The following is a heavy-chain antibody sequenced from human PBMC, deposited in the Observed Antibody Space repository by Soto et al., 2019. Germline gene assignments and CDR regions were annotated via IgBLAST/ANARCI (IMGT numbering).Heavy chain of an antibody. Sequence: QSGGSLRLSCAASGFTFSSYAMSWVRQAPGKGLEWVSAISGSGGSTYYADSVKGRFTISRDNSKNTLYLQMNSLRAEDTAVYYCAKAVPGPHYGDYEGHYFDYWGQGTLVTVSS. CDR1: GFTFSSYA. D-gene: IGHD4-17*01. J-gene: IGHJ4*02. CDR3: AKAVPGPHYGDYEGHYFDY. CDR2: ISGSGGST. V-gene: IGHV3-23*01.